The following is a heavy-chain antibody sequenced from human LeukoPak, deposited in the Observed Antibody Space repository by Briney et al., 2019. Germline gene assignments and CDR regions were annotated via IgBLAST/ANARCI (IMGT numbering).Heavy chain of an antibody. Sequence: GRSLRLSCAASGFTFSSYAMHWVRQAPGKGLEWVAVISYDGSNKYYADCVKGRFTISRDNSKNTLYLQMNSLRAEDTAVYYCARDPWGYGPGAFDIWGQGTMVTVSS. J-gene: IGHJ3*02. CDR3: ARDPWGYGPGAFDI. CDR1: GFTFSSYA. CDR2: ISYDGSNK. V-gene: IGHV3-30-3*01. D-gene: IGHD3-16*01.